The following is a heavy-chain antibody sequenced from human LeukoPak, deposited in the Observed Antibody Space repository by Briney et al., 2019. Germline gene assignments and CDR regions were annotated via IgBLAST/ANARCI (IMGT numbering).Heavy chain of an antibody. CDR2: IYYSGST. CDR3: ARHLKPEGLLWFGDPILYYFDY. V-gene: IGHV4-39*01. J-gene: IGHJ4*02. D-gene: IGHD3-10*01. CDR1: GGSISSSSYY. Sequence: SETLSLTCTVSGGSISSSSYYWGWIRQPPGKGLEWIGSIYYSGSTYYSPSLKSRVTISVDTSKNQFSLKLSSVTAADTAVYYCARHLKPEGLLWFGDPILYYFDYWGQGTLVTVSS.